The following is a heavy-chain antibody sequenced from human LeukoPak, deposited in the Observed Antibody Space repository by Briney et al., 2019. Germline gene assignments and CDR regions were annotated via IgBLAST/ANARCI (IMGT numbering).Heavy chain of an antibody. J-gene: IGHJ6*03. D-gene: IGHD3-22*01. V-gene: IGHV1-18*01. CDR3: ARARGYYDSSARYYYYYMDV. CDR1: GYTFTSYG. Sequence: ASVKVSCKASGYTFTSYGISWVRQAPGLGLEWMGWISAYNGNTNYAQKLQGRVTMTTDTSTSTAYMELRSLRSDDTAVYYCARARGYYDSSARYYYYYMDVWGKGTTVTVSS. CDR2: ISAYNGNT.